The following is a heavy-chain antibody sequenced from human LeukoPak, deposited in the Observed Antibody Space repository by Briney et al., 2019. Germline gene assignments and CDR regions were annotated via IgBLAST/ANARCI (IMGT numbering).Heavy chain of an antibody. CDR2: IYYSGST. D-gene: IGHD3-10*01. J-gene: IGHJ4*02. V-gene: IGHV4-59*01. Sequence: SETLSLTCTVSGGSISSYYWSWIRQPPGKGLEWIRYIYYSGSTNHNPSLKSRVTISVDTSKNQFSLKLSSVTAADTAVYYCARGGRMVRGVIIRPIDYWGQGTLVTVSS. CDR1: GGSISSYY. CDR3: ARGGRMVRGVIIRPIDY.